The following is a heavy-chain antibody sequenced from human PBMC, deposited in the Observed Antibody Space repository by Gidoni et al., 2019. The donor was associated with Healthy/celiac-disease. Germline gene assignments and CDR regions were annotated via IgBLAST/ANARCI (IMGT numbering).Heavy chain of an antibody. CDR1: GFPFSRHA. V-gene: IGHV3-23*01. J-gene: IGHJ5*02. D-gene: IGHD3-3*01. CDR3: AKTSGPHYDFWSGRNWFDP. CDR2: ISGSGVST. Sequence: EVQLLESGGGLVQPGGSLGLSCAASGFPFSRHAMSWVRQAPGKGLGGVSAISGSGVSTYYADSVKGRFTISRDNSKNTLYLQMNSLRAEDTAVYYCAKTSGPHYDFWSGRNWFDPWGQGTLVTVSS.